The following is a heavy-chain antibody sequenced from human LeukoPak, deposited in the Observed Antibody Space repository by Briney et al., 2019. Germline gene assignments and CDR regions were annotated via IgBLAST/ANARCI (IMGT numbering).Heavy chain of an antibody. Sequence: GGSLRLSCAASGFTFSSYAMHWVRQAPGRGLEYVSAISSNGGSTYYASSVKGRFTISRDNSKNTLYLQMGSLRAEDMAVYYCARGPYARAFDIWGQGTMVTVSS. D-gene: IGHD4-17*01. CDR2: ISSNGGST. CDR1: GFTFSSYA. J-gene: IGHJ3*02. V-gene: IGHV3-64*01. CDR3: ARGPYARAFDI.